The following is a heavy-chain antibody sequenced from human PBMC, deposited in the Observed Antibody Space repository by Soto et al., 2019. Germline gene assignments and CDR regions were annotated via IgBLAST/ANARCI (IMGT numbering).Heavy chain of an antibody. CDR3: ARGRLNSNWFES. CDR2: IYYGGRT. D-gene: IGHD1-1*01. CDR1: GGSVSSGSYY. V-gene: IGHV4-61*01. J-gene: IGHJ5*01. Sequence: PSETLSLTCTVSGGSVSSGSYYWNWIRQPPGKGLEWIGYIYYGGRTNYNPSLQSRLTISVDPSKNQFSLNLTSVTAADTAIYYCARGRLNSNWFESWGQGTLVTVSS.